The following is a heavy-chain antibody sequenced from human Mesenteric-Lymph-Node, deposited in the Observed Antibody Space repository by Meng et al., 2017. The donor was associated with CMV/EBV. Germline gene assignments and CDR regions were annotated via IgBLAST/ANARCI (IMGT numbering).Heavy chain of an antibody. D-gene: IGHD3-3*01. V-gene: IGHV4-4*02. CDR3: ARVGDFWSWMDV. J-gene: IGHJ6*02. Sequence: SETLSLTCAVSGGSISSSNWWSWVRQPPGKGPEWIGEIYHSGSTNYNPSLKSLVTISVDKSKNQFSLKLSSVTAADTAVYYCARVGDFWSWMDVWGQGTPVTVSS. CDR2: IYHSGST. CDR1: GGSISSSNW.